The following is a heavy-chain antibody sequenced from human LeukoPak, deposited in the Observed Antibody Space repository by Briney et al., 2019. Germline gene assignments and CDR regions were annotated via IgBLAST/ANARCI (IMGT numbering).Heavy chain of an antibody. D-gene: IGHD1-1*01. J-gene: IGHJ6*02. Sequence: GGSLRLSCAASGFTFSSYRMNWVRQAPGKGLEWVSSISSSSSYIYYADSVKGRFTISRDNAKNSLYLQMNSLRAEDTAVYYCARGTISDYYYGMDVWGQGTTVTVSS. CDR2: ISSSSSYI. V-gene: IGHV3-21*01. CDR3: ARGTISDYYYGMDV. CDR1: GFTFSSYR.